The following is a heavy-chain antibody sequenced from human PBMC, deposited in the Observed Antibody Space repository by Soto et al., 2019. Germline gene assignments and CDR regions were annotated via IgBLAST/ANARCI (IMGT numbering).Heavy chain of an antibody. V-gene: IGHV1-18*01. CDR3: VRDWRYDFWSGYSPLDY. J-gene: IGHJ4*02. D-gene: IGHD3-3*01. Sequence: ASVKVSCKASGYTFTIYGISWVRQAPGQGLEWMGWISAYNGNTNYAQKLQGRVTMTTDTSTSTAYMELRSLRSDDTAVYYCVRDWRYDFWSGYSPLDYWGQGTLVTVSS. CDR2: ISAYNGNT. CDR1: GYTFTIYG.